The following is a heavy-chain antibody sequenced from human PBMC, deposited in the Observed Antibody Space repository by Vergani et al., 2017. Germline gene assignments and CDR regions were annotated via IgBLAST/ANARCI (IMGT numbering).Heavy chain of an antibody. J-gene: IGHJ4*02. D-gene: IGHD3-3*01. Sequence: VPPGRSLRLSCAASGFTFSSYGMHWVRQAPGKGLEWVAVIWYDGSNEYYADSVKGRFTISRDNSKNTLYLQMNSLSAEDTAVYYCASVSRFRPFDYWGQGSLVTVSS. CDR1: GFTFSSYG. V-gene: IGHV3-33*01. CDR3: ASVSRFRPFDY. CDR2: IWYDGSNE.